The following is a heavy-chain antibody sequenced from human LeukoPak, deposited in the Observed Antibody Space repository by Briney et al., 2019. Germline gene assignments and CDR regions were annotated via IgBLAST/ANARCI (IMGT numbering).Heavy chain of an antibody. J-gene: IGHJ4*02. V-gene: IGHV4-4*02. CDR1: GGSISSSNW. D-gene: IGHD6-6*01. CDR3: ARHSIAARSPNFDY. Sequence: HSGTLSLTCAVSGGSISSSNWWSWVRQPPGKGLEWIGEIYHSGSTNYNPSLKSRVTISVDTSKNQFSLKLSSVTAADTAVYYCARHSIAARSPNFDYWGQGTLVTVSS. CDR2: IYHSGST.